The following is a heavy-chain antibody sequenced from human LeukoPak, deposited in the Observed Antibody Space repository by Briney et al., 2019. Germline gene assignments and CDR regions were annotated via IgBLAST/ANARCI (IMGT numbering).Heavy chain of an antibody. V-gene: IGHV1-8*03. CDR2: MNPNSGNT. J-gene: IGHJ4*02. Sequence: ASVKVSCKASGYTFTSYDINWVRQATGQGLERMGWMNPNSGNTGYAQKFQGRVTITRNTSISTAYMELSSLRSEDTAVYYCARGALDTAMVTYPPDYWGQGTLVTVSS. CDR3: ARGALDTAMVTYPPDY. CDR1: GYTFTSYD. D-gene: IGHD5-18*01.